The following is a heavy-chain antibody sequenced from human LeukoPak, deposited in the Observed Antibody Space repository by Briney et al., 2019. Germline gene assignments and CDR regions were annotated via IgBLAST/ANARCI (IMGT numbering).Heavy chain of an antibody. CDR1: GFTFSSYA. J-gene: IGHJ4*02. CDR2: ISGSGGST. D-gene: IGHD3-22*01. Sequence: PGGSLRLSCAASGFTFSSYAMSWVRQAPGKGLEWVSAISGSGGSTNYADSVKGRFTISRDNSKNTLYLQMNSLRAEDTAVYYCAKVRDYDSSGYYSWGQGTLVTVSS. V-gene: IGHV3-23*01. CDR3: AKVRDYDSSGYYS.